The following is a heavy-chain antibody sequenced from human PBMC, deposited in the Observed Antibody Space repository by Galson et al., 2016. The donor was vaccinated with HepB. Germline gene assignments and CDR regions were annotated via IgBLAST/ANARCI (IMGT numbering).Heavy chain of an antibody. Sequence: SLRLSCAASGFTFNNYAMHWVRQAPGKGLEWVAVISYDGRNKYYADSVRGRFTISRDNSKNTLYLQMNSLRAEDMAVYYCARVQTLVTIFGDYGLDVWGQGPTVTVS. CDR3: ARVQTLVTIFGDYGLDV. J-gene: IGHJ6*02. CDR1: GFTFNNYA. V-gene: IGHV3-30*04. CDR2: ISYDGRNK. D-gene: IGHD3-3*01.